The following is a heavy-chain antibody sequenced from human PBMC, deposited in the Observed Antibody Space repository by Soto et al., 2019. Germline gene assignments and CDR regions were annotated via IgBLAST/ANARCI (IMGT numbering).Heavy chain of an antibody. Sequence: PGGSLRLSCAASGFTFSSYWMSWVRQAPGKGLEWVANIKQDGSEKYYVDSVKGRFTTSRDNAKNSLYLQMNSLRAEDTAVYYCARDGQLVINYFDYWGQGTLVTVS. CDR1: GFTFSSYW. CDR3: ARDGQLVINYFDY. D-gene: IGHD6-13*01. CDR2: IKQDGSEK. J-gene: IGHJ4*02. V-gene: IGHV3-7*01.